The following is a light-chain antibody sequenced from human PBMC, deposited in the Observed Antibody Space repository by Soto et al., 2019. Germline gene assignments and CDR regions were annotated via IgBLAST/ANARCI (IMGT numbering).Light chain of an antibody. V-gene: IGKV3-15*01. Sequence: EKVMTQSPAALSVSPGERATLSCRASQSVNSNLAWYQRKPGQAPRLLLYGASSRANGIPARFSGSASGTEFTRTISSLQSEDSGVYYCLQYNAWPLTFGGGTKVEIK. CDR3: LQYNAWPLT. CDR1: QSVNSN. J-gene: IGKJ4*01. CDR2: GAS.